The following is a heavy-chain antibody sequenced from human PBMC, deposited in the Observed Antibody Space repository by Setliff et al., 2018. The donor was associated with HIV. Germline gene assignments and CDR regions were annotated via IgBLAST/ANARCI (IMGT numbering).Heavy chain of an antibody. D-gene: IGHD6-13*01. CDR2: IYYSGST. Sequence: SETLSLTCTVSGGSISSGGYYWSWIRQHPGKGLEWIGYIYYSGSTYYNPSLKSRVTISVDTSKNQFSLKLNPVTAADTAVYFCARGRGSSSSWPIDYWGQGTLVTVSS. V-gene: IGHV4-31*03. J-gene: IGHJ4*02. CDR1: GGSISSGGYY. CDR3: ARGRGSSSSWPIDY.